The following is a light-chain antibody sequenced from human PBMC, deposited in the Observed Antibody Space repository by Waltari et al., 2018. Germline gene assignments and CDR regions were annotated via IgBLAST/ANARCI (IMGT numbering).Light chain of an antibody. CDR2: DSS. J-gene: IGKJ4*01. CDR1: QSVSNY. CDR3: QQRSGWPPALS. Sequence: EIVLTQSPATLSLSPGERATLSCRASQSVSNYLAWYQQKPGQAPRLLIYDSSNRATGIPARFSGSGSGTDFTLTINSLEPEDFAVYYCQQRSGWPPALSFGGGTKVEIK. V-gene: IGKV3-11*01.